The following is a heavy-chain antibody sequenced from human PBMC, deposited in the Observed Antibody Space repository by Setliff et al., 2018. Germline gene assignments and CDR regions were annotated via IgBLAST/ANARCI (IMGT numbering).Heavy chain of an antibody. CDR1: GITFSIYS. CDR2: ISSGSLII. CDR3: VPQGPGYGNGWWTNWFDP. Sequence: GGSLRLSCAASGITFSIYSMNWVRQAPGKGPEWVSYISSGSLIIYYADSVKGRFTISRDNAKNSVYLQVNSLRADDTAVYYCVPQGPGYGNGWWTNWFDPWGQGTLVTVSS. V-gene: IGHV3-48*01. D-gene: IGHD6-19*01. J-gene: IGHJ5*02.